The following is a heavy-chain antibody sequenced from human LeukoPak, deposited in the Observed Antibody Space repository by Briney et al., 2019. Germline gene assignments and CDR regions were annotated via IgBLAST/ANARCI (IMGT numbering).Heavy chain of an antibody. J-gene: IGHJ4*02. CDR2: INYSGST. CDR3: AAYYYDSSGYFV. V-gene: IGHV4-39*01. CDR1: GGSISSTGYY. Sequence: SETLSHTCTVSGGSISSTGYYWGWSRQPPGKGLEWIGAINYSGSTYYNPSLKSRVTISADTSKTQFSLKLSTVTAADTAVYYCAAYYYDSSGYFVWGQGTLVTVSS. D-gene: IGHD3-22*01.